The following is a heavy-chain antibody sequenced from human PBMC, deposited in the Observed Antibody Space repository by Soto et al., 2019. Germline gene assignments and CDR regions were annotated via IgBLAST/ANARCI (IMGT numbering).Heavy chain of an antibody. CDR2: IYYSGST. D-gene: IGHD3-22*01. CDR1: GGSIKRRRYY. Sequence: PSANSSLGCTGSGGSIKRRRYYWGWIRQRPGKGLEWIGSIYYSGSTYYNPSLKSRVTISVDTSKNQFSLKLSSVTAADTAVYYCAKKNRDYYDNSGYYSAWGQGTLVTVS. V-gene: IGHV4-39*05. J-gene: IGHJ5*02. CDR3: AKKNRDYYDNSGYYSA.